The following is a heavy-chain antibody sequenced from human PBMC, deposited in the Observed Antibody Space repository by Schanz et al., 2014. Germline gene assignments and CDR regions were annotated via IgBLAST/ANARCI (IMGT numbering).Heavy chain of an antibody. J-gene: IGHJ6*02. CDR2: ISNDGSIK. CDR3: AKGMGYCSGGTCYDYYYYGVDV. V-gene: IGHV3-30-3*01. D-gene: IGHD2-15*01. Sequence: VHLVESGGGLVKRGGSLRLSCAASGFTFSSYAMHWVRQAPGKGLEWVALISNDGSIKYYADSVEGRFTISRDNSRNTLYLQMNSLSADDTAVFYCAKGMGYCSGGTCYDYYYYGVDVWGQGTTVTVSS. CDR1: GFTFSSYA.